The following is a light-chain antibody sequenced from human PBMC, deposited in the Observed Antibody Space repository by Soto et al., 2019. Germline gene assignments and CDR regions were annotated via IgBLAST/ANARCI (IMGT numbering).Light chain of an antibody. CDR1: QSVSSF. Sequence: EIVLAQSPATLSLSPGERATLSCRASQSVSSFLAWYQQKRGQAPRLLIFDASIRATGIPARFSGSGSGTDFTLTIISLEPEDFALYYCQQRSNRPLTFAQGTRLEIK. CDR3: QQRSNRPLT. V-gene: IGKV3-11*01. CDR2: DAS. J-gene: IGKJ5*01.